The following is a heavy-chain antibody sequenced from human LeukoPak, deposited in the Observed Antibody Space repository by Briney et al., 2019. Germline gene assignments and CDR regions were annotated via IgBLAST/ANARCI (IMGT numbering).Heavy chain of an antibody. D-gene: IGHD3-22*01. CDR1: GFTFSTYS. CDR2: ISSSSSTT. Sequence: GGSLRLSCAASGFTFSTYSMNWVRQAPGKGLGWVSYISSSSSTTYYADSVKGRFTISRDNAKNSLYLQMNSLRAEDTAVYYCARGSTYYDSSGQVPFDYWDQGTLVTVSS. CDR3: ARGSTYYDSSGQVPFDY. V-gene: IGHV3-48*01. J-gene: IGHJ4*02.